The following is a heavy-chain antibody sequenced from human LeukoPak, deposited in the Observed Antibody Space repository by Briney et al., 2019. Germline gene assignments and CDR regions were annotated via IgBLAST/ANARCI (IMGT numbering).Heavy chain of an antibody. CDR1: GFTFSSYA. CDR3: AKAALYYYDSSGPFDY. J-gene: IGHJ4*02. V-gene: IGHV3-23*01. D-gene: IGHD3-22*01. Sequence: GGSLRLSCAASGFTFSSYAMSWVRQAPGEGLEWVSAISGSGGSTYYADSVKGRFTISRDNSKNTLYLQMNSLRAEDTAVYYCAKAALYYYDSSGPFDYWGQGTLVTVSS. CDR2: ISGSGGST.